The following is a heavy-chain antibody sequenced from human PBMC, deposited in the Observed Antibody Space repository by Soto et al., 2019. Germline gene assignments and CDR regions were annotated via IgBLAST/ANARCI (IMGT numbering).Heavy chain of an antibody. CDR2: ISGSGGST. CDR1: GFTFGSYA. J-gene: IGHJ5*02. V-gene: IGHV3-23*01. D-gene: IGHD6-13*01. CDR3: AKRPGPDSSSWYVAWFDP. Sequence: LRLSCAASGFTFGSYAMSWVRQAPGKGMEWVSAISGSGGSTYYADSVKGRFTISRDNSKNTLYLQMNSLRAEDTAVYYCAKRPGPDSSSWYVAWFDPWGQGTLVTVSS.